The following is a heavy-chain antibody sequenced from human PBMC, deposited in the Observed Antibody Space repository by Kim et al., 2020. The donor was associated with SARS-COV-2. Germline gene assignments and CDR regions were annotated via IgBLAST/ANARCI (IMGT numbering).Heavy chain of an antibody. Sequence: THYNPSLRGRVTISLDASNNQFSLKVKSVTAADTAVYYCARGLVPAAQPDYWGQGTLVTVSS. J-gene: IGHJ4*02. CDR3: ARGLVPAAQPDY. V-gene: IGHV4-59*09. CDR2: T. D-gene: IGHD2-2*01.